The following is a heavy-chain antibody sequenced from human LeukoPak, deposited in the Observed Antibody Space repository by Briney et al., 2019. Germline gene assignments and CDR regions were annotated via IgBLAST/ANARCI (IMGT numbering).Heavy chain of an antibody. V-gene: IGHV4-59*01. CDR2: LYYMRGA. CDR3: ARWTSCGGDCYILDY. CDR1: GGSISGYY. D-gene: IGHD2-21*02. Sequence: SETLSLTCTVSGGSISGYYWSWSRHPPGKGVEWIGNLYYMRGAWYKSSLKSRVTTSVDTSRNEFSLKLSSVTAADTAVYYCARWTSCGGDCYILDYWGQGILVIVSS. J-gene: IGHJ4*02.